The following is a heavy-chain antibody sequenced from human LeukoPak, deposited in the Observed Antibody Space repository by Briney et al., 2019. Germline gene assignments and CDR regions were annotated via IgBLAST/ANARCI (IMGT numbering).Heavy chain of an antibody. V-gene: IGHV4-38-2*02. CDR3: ARVVDTMVRGVIIYWFDP. CDR2: IYHSGST. D-gene: IGHD3-10*01. CDR1: GYSISSGYY. J-gene: IGHJ5*02. Sequence: SETLSLTCTVSGYSISSGYYWGWIRQPPGKGLEWIGSIYHSGSTYYNPSLKSRVTISVDTSKNQFSLKLSSVTAADTAVYYCARVVDTMVRGVIIYWFDPWGQGTLVTVSS.